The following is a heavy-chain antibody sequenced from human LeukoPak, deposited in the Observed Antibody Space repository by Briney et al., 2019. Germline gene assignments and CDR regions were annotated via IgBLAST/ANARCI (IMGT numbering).Heavy chain of an antibody. CDR2: IYHNGST. D-gene: IGHD3-10*01. V-gene: IGHV4-4*02. CDR1: GGSISSNNW. J-gene: IGHJ4*02. CDR3: ARGLYVSGNYFDY. Sequence: PSGTLSLTCAVSGGSISSNNWWSWVRQPPGKGLEWIGEIYHNGSTNYNPSLKSRVTISVDKSKKQFSLNLSSVTAADTAVYYCARGLYVSGNYFDYWGQGALVTVSS.